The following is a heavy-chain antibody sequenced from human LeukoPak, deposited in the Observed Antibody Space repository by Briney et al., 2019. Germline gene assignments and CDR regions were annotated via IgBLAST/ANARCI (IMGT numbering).Heavy chain of an antibody. CDR3: TRGGEAAGDY. Sequence: GGSLRLSCAASGFTFSGYGMHWVRQAPRKGLEYVSGIRSNGGSTYYANSVKGRFTISRDNSKNTLYLQMASLRIDDMAVYYCTRGGEAAGDYWGQGALVTVSS. CDR2: IRSNGGST. CDR1: GFTFSGYG. D-gene: IGHD6-13*01. V-gene: IGHV3-64*01. J-gene: IGHJ4*02.